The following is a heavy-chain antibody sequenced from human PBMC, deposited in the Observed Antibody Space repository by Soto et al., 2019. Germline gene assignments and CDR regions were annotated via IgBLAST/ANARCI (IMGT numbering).Heavy chain of an antibody. J-gene: IGHJ4*02. CDR2: IIPIFGTA. CDR1: GGSFSSNA. Sequence: SVKVSCKASGGSFSSNAISWVRQAPGQGLEWMGGIIPIFGTANYAQKFQGRVTITADESTSTAYMELSSLRSEDTAVYYCASKFYYDFWSGYYNFDYWGQGTLVTVSS. D-gene: IGHD3-3*01. CDR3: ASKFYYDFWSGYYNFDY. V-gene: IGHV1-69*13.